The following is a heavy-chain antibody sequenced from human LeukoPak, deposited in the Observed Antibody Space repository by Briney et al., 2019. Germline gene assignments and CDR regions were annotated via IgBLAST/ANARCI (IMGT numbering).Heavy chain of an antibody. Sequence: ASVKLSCKASGYTFTSYGISWVRQAPGQGLEWMGWISGDNGDTNYAQKFQGRVTMTTDTSTSTVYMELRSLRSDDTAVYYCARDDNYGSGQPDDWGQGTLVTVSS. CDR1: GYTFTSYG. D-gene: IGHD3-10*01. CDR3: ARDDNYGSGQPDD. V-gene: IGHV1-18*01. J-gene: IGHJ4*02. CDR2: ISGDNGDT.